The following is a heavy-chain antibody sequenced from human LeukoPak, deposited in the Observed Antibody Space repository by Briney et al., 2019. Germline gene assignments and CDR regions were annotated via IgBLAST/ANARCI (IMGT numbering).Heavy chain of an antibody. CDR2: IYYSGST. CDR1: GGSISSYY. CDR3: ARVTYYYDSSGYYYFDY. D-gene: IGHD3-22*01. Sequence: SETLSLTCTVSGGSISSYYWSWIRQPPGKGLEWIGYIYYSGSTNYNPSLKSRVTISVDTSKNQFSLKLSSVIAADTAVYYCARVTYYYDSSGYYYFDYWGQGTLVTVSS. J-gene: IGHJ4*02. V-gene: IGHV4-59*01.